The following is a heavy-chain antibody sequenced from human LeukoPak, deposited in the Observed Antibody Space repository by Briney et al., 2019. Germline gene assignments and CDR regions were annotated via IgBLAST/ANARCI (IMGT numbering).Heavy chain of an antibody. J-gene: IGHJ4*02. CDR1: GVSITSDTYC. V-gene: IGHV4-30-2*01. D-gene: IGHD3-3*01. CDR3: ARTRDFWSGYFDY. CDR2: ILHSGST. Sequence: SQTLSLTRVVSGVSITSDTYCWSWIRQPPGKGLEWIGYILHSGSTYFNPSLKSRVTISIDTSKSQFSLKLSSVTAADTAVYYCARTRDFWSGYFDYWGQGTLVTVSS.